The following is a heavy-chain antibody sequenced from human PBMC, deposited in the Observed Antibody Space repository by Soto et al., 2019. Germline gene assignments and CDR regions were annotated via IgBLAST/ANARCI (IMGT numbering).Heavy chain of an antibody. Sequence: QVQLVESGGGVVQPGRSLRLSCAASGFTFSSYGKHWVRQAPGKGLEWVAVIWFDGSNKFYADSVKGRFTISRDNSKNTVSLQMNSLRDEDSAAYYCANTGPYWGQGTLVTVSS. V-gene: IGHV3-33*06. CDR2: IWFDGSNK. CDR1: GFTFSSYG. CDR3: ANTGPY. J-gene: IGHJ4*02.